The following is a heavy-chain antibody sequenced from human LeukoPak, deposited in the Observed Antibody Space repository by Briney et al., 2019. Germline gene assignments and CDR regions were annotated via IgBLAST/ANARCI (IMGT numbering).Heavy chain of an antibody. CDR2: IIPIFGIA. V-gene: IGHV1-69*04. CDR1: GGTFSSYA. D-gene: IGHD6-13*01. CDR3: ARGGIAAAGTIEDDYYYGMDV. Sequence: SVKVSCKASGGTFSSYAISWVRQAPGQGLEWMGRIIPIFGIANYAQKFQGRVTITADKSTSTAYMELSSLRSEDTAVYYCARGGIAAAGTIEDDYYYGMDVWGQGTTVTVSS. J-gene: IGHJ6*02.